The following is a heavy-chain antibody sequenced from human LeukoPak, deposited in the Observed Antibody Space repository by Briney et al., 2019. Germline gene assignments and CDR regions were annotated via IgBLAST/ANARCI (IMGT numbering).Heavy chain of an antibody. CDR1: GFTVSSKY. D-gene: IGHD6-13*01. CDR2: IYSGGST. V-gene: IGHV3-66*01. CDR3: ARDSISSSWYERDYYFDY. Sequence: GGSLRLSCAASGFTVSSKYMSWVRQAPGKGLEWVSVIYSGGSTYYADSVKGRFTISRDSSKNTLHLQMNSLRTEDTAVYYCARDSISSSWYERDYYFDYWGQGTLVTVSS. J-gene: IGHJ4*02.